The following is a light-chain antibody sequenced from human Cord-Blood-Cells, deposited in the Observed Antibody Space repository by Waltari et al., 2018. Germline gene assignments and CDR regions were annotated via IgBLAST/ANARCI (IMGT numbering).Light chain of an antibody. J-gene: IGLJ1*01. CDR2: EGS. Sequence: QSALTQPASVSGSPGQSITIPRTGTSSDVGSDNLFSWYQQHPGKAPKLMIYEGSKRPSGVSNRFSGSKSGNTASLTISGLQAEDEADYYCCSYAGSSTYYVFGTGTKVTVL. CDR1: SSDVGSDNL. CDR3: CSYAGSSTYYV. V-gene: IGLV2-23*01.